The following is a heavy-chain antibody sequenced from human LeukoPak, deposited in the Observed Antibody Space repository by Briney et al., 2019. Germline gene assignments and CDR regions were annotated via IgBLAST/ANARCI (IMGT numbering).Heavy chain of an antibody. CDR2: ISSKTDGGTT. V-gene: IGHV3-15*01. Sequence: GRSLRLSCAASGFTVSSNYMSWVRQTPGKGLEWVGHISSKTDGGTTDYAAPVKGRFTISRDGSENTLYLQMNSLKPEDTAVYYCTTRNYYDSSGYYFRFDCWGQGTLVTVSS. D-gene: IGHD3-22*01. CDR3: TTRNYYDSSGYYFRFDC. CDR1: GFTVSSNY. J-gene: IGHJ4*02.